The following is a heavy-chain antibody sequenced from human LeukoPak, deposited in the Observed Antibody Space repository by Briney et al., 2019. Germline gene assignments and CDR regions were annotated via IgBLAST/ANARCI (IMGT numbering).Heavy chain of an antibody. Sequence: GGSLRLSCAASGFTFSSYAMHWVRQAPGKGLEWVAVISYDGSNKYYADSVKGRFTISRDNSKNTLYLQMNSLRAEDTAVYYCARDLESAFDIWGQGTMVPVS. CDR3: ARDLESAFDI. CDR2: ISYDGSNK. CDR1: GFTFSSYA. V-gene: IGHV3-30*04. D-gene: IGHD1-1*01. J-gene: IGHJ3*02.